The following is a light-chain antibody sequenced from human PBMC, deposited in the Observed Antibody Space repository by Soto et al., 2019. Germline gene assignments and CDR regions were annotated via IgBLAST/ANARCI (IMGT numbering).Light chain of an antibody. Sequence: QSALTQPASVSGSLGQSITISCTGTSSDVGRYNYVSWYQHHPGTAPKLMIYDVTNRPSGVSDRFSGSKTGNTASLTISGLQAEDEADYYCRSFTRSGSEVVFGGGTKLTVL. CDR2: DVT. V-gene: IGLV2-14*03. J-gene: IGLJ2*01. CDR1: SSDVGRYNY. CDR3: RSFTRSGSEVV.